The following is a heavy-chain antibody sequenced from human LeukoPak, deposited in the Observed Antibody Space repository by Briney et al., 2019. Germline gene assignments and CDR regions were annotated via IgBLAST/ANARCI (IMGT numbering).Heavy chain of an antibody. CDR1: GYSISTGYY. D-gene: IGHD2-21*01. Sequence: SETLSLTCAGSGYSISTGYYWGWIRQPPGKGLEWIGNIYHSGSTFYNPSLKSRVTISVDTSKNQFSLKVTSVIAADTAVYYCARSYSGMDVWGKGTTVTVSS. CDR3: ARSYSGMDV. V-gene: IGHV4-38-2*01. J-gene: IGHJ6*04. CDR2: IYHSGST.